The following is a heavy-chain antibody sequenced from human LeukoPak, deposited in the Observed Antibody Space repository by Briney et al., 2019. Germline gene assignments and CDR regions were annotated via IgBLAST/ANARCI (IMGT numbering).Heavy chain of an antibody. CDR2: ISGSGGST. J-gene: IGHJ4*02. D-gene: IGHD4-23*01. V-gene: IGHV3-23*01. CDR1: GFSFGDYA. Sequence: GGSLRLSCTSSGFSFGDYAMNWVRQAPGKGLEWVSAISGSGGSTYYADSVKGRFTISRDNSKNPLYLQMNSLRAEDTAVYYCAKEWSYYGGKTLSLWGQGTLVTVSS. CDR3: AKEWSYYGGKTLSL.